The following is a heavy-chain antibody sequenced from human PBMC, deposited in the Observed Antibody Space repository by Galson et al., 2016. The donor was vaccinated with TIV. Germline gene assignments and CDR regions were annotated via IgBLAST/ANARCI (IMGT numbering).Heavy chain of an antibody. CDR2: VSGSGYST. V-gene: IGHV3-23*01. Sequence: SLRLSCAASGFTFSACAMTWVRQGPGKGLEWVSLVSGSGYSTYYADSVKGRFTISRDNSKNTVYLQMSGLKDEDTAVYYCAKGAAWDTSMGWLGFWFDYWGQGTPVTVSS. J-gene: IGHJ4*02. D-gene: IGHD5-18*01. CDR3: AKGAAWDTSMGWLGFWFDY. CDR1: GFTFSACA.